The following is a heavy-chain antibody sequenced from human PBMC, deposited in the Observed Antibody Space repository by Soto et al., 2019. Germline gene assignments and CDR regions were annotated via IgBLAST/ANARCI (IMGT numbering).Heavy chain of an antibody. D-gene: IGHD6-19*01. CDR2: VNHGGTT. CDR3: ARYRRGTGWYYLDY. V-gene: IGHV4-34*10. CDR1: GGSFSGYY. J-gene: IGHJ4*02. Sequence: PSETLSLTCAVHGGSFSGYYWDWIRQPPGKGLEWIGYVNHGGTTNYNPSLQSRVTMSVDTSKNQFSLALTSVTAADTALYFCARYRRGTGWYYLDYWGQGILVTVSS.